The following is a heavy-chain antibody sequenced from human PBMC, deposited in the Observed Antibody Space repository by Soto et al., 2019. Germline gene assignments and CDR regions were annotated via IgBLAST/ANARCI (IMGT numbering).Heavy chain of an antibody. CDR3: ARIMLLWFGELTYYFDY. CDR2: IFSNDEK. CDR1: GFSLSNARMG. D-gene: IGHD3-10*01. J-gene: IGHJ4*02. Sequence: SGPTLVNPTETLTLTCTVSGFSLSNARMGVSWIRQPPGKALEWLAHIFSNDEKSYSTSLKSRLTISKDTSKSQVVLTMTNMEPVDTATYYCARIMLLWFGELTYYFDYWGQGTLVTVSS. V-gene: IGHV2-26*01.